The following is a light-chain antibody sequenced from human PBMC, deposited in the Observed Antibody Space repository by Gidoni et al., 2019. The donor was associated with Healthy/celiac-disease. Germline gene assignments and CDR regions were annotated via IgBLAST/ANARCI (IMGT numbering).Light chain of an antibody. CDR2: DAS. CDR1: QSVSSY. J-gene: IGKJ5*01. V-gene: IGKV3-11*01. CDR3: HHRSHWPPIT. Sequence: EIVWTQYPATRSLSPGERATLSCRASQSVSSYLAWYQQKPGQAPRLLIYDASNRATCIPARFSGSWSGTFFTLPISSLEPEDFAVYHRHHRSHWPPITFGQGTRLEIK.